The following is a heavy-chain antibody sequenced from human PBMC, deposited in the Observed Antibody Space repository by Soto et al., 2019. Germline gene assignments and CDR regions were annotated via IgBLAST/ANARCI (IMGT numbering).Heavy chain of an antibody. Sequence: SEXLSLTCAVSGGSISSSNWWSWVRQPPGKGLEWIGEIYHSGSTNYNPSLKSRVTISVDKSKNQFSLKLSSVTAADTAVYYCARESSYYYDSSGSYYFDYWGQGTLVTVSS. D-gene: IGHD3-22*01. J-gene: IGHJ4*02. V-gene: IGHV4-4*02. CDR2: IYHSGST. CDR1: GGSISSSNW. CDR3: ARESSYYYDSSGSYYFDY.